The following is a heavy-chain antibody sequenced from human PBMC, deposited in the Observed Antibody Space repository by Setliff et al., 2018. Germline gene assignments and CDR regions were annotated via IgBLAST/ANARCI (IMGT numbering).Heavy chain of an antibody. J-gene: IGHJ6*02. V-gene: IGHV4-34*01. CDR2: INHSGST. CDR1: GGYFSGYY. Sequence: SETLSLTCAVYGGYFSGYYWSWIRQPPGKGLEWIGEINHSGSTNYNPSLKSRVTISVDTSKNQFSLKLSSVTAADTAVYYCARVAQYSSSSFYYYYYGMDVWGQGTTVTVSS. CDR3: ARVAQYSSSSFYYYYYGMDV. D-gene: IGHD6-6*01.